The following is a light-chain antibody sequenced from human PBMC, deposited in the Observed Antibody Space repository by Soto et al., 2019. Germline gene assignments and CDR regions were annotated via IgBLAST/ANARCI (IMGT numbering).Light chain of an antibody. Sequence: QSVLTQPRSVSGSPGQSVTISCTGTSSDVGAYNYVSWYQQHPGKAPKLIIYDVSKRPSGVPDRFSGSKSDNTASLTIPGLQADDEADYYCCSYAGSYTLWVFGGGTKLTVL. CDR1: SSDVGAYNY. CDR3: CSYAGSYTLWV. J-gene: IGLJ3*02. V-gene: IGLV2-11*01. CDR2: DVS.